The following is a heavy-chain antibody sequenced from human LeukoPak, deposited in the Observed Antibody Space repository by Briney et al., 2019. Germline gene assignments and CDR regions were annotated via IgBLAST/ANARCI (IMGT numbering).Heavy chain of an antibody. CDR2: IWNDGSYK. J-gene: IGHJ4*02. V-gene: IGHV3-33*01. CDR1: GYIFSNNG. CDR3: ARGKYTSGWYYFDY. Sequence: GMSLRLSCAASGYIFSNNGMHWVRQAPGKGLEWVAVIWNDGSYKYYGDSVKGRFTISRDSSKDTVYLQLNSLRVEDTAVYYCARGKYTSGWYYFDYWGQGSLVTVSS. D-gene: IGHD6-19*01.